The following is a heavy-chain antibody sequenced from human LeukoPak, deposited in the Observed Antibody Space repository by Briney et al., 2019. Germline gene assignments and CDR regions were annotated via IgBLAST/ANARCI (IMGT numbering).Heavy chain of an antibody. CDR1: GFTFSSYA. Sequence: PGGSLRLSCAASGFTFSSYAMSWVRQAPGKGLEWVSAISGSGGSTYYADSVKGRFTISRDNAKNTLYVQMNSLRVDDTAMYYCVKDSYYYDNSGYYYVKDHWGQGTLVTVSS. CDR3: VKDSYYYDNSGYYYVKDH. V-gene: IGHV3-23*01. CDR2: ISGSGGST. J-gene: IGHJ4*02. D-gene: IGHD3-22*01.